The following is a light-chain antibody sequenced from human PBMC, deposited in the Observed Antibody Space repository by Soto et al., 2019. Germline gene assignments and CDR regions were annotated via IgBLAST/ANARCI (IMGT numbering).Light chain of an antibody. J-gene: IGLJ1*01. CDR1: SSDVGGYNY. CDR3: SSYTSSSTPYV. Sequence: SVLTQPASVSGSPGQSITISCTGTSSDVGGYNYVSWYQQHPGKAPKLMSYEVSNRPSGVSNRFSGSKSGNTASLTISGLQAEDEADYYCSSYTSSSTPYVFGTGTKVTVL. CDR2: EVS. V-gene: IGLV2-14*01.